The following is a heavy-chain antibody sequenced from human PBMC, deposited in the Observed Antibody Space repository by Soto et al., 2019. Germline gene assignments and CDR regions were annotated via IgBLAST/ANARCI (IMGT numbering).Heavy chain of an antibody. Sequence: PSETLSLTCTVSGGCISSYYWSWIRQPPGKGLEWIGYIYYSGSTNYNPSLKSRVTISVDTSKNQFSLKLSSVTAADTAVYYCARGQPLDYWGQGTLVTVSS. CDR3: ARGQPLDY. J-gene: IGHJ4*02. V-gene: IGHV4-59*13. D-gene: IGHD5-18*01. CDR2: IYYSGST. CDR1: GGCISSYY.